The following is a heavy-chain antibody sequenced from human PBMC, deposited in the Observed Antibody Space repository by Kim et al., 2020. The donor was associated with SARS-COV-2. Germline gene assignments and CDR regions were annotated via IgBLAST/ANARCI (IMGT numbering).Heavy chain of an antibody. Sequence: GGSLRLSCAVSGSSVRSSYMTWVRQAPGKGLEWVSAIHDAGSTYYADSVKGRFTISRDIPKDTLYLQMNSLRADDTAVYYCSRSTVGAYFDYWGQGSLDSVSS. CDR3: SRSTVGAYFDY. D-gene: IGHD1-26*01. V-gene: IGHV3-53*01. CDR2: IHDAGST. J-gene: IGHJ4*02. CDR1: GSSVRSSY.